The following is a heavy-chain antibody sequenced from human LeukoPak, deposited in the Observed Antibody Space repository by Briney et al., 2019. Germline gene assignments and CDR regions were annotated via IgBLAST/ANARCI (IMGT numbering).Heavy chain of an antibody. Sequence: SETLSLTCAVSGGSISSSNWWSWVRQPPGKGLEWIGEIYHSGSTNYNPSLKSRVTISVDKSKNQFSLKLSSVTAADTAVYYCARGGADYDILTGYADYWGQGTLVTVSS. CDR2: IYHSGST. D-gene: IGHD3-9*01. CDR1: GGSISSSNW. J-gene: IGHJ4*02. CDR3: ARGGADYDILTGYADY. V-gene: IGHV4-4*02.